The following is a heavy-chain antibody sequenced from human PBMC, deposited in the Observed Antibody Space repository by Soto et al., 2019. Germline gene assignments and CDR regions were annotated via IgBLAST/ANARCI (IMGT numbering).Heavy chain of an antibody. CDR2: VSDGGSDA. J-gene: IGHJ4*02. CDR3: AKPFVNGEVDY. V-gene: IGHV3-23*01. D-gene: IGHD3-10*01. CDR1: GFTFSTYA. Sequence: EVPLLESGGGLVQPGGSLRLSCAASGFTFSTYAMSWVRQPPGKGLEWVSIVSDGGSDAFYADSVKGRFAISRDNSRNTLYLQMNSLTAEDTAVYYCAKPFVNGEVDYWGQGTPVTVSS.